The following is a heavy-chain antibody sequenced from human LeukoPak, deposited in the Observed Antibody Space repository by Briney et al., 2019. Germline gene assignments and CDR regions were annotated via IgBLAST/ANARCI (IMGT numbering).Heavy chain of an antibody. CDR3: ARRIAAAGVGIVY. J-gene: IGHJ4*02. D-gene: IGHD6-13*01. V-gene: IGHV1-8*01. CDR1: GRSFTSYE. Sequence: SVPVSCQDSGRSFTSYEINWVRPATGKGVAWVGWMTPDSGNTGYAQKFQGRVTMTRNPSISTAYMELSSLTSEDTAVYYCARRIAAAGVGIVYWGQGTLVTVSS. CDR2: MTPDSGNT.